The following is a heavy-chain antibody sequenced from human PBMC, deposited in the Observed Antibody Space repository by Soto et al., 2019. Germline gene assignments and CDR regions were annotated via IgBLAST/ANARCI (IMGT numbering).Heavy chain of an antibody. CDR2: LYSDGST. V-gene: IGHV3-53*01. Sequence: GGSLRLSCAASGFTVSNNYMNWVRQAPGKGLESVSVLYSDGSTYYADSVKGRFTISRDIPKNTLYLQMNSLRVEDTALYYCATAFCTDGSSCGFDYWGQGALVTVSS. CDR3: ATAFCTDGSSCGFDY. J-gene: IGHJ4*02. CDR1: GFTVSNNY. D-gene: IGHD2-8*01.